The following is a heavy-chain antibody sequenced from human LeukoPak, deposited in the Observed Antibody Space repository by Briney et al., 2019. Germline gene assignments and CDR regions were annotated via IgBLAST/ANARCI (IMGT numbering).Heavy chain of an antibody. CDR3: ARGAEVAVVPAAPGMDV. CDR1: GYTFTAYY. J-gene: IGHJ6*02. Sequence: ASVRVSCKASGYTFTAYYMHWVRQAPGQGLEWMGWINPNNGGTNYAQKFQARVTMTRDTSITTAYMELGSLRSDDTAVYYCARGAEVAVVPAAPGMDVWGQGTTVTVSS. V-gene: IGHV1-2*02. D-gene: IGHD2-2*01. CDR2: INPNNGGT.